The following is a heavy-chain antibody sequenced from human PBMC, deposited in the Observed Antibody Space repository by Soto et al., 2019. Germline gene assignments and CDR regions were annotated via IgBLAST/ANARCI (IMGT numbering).Heavy chain of an antibody. V-gene: IGHV1-69*12. D-gene: IGHD5-12*01. Sequence: QVQLVQSGAEVRQPASSVKDSCKTSGGTLSSYAISWVRQAPGQGLEWMGGIVPIVDTSTYAQKFQGRVTITADESTSTAYMELSSLRSDDTAIYYCVRVVAIPGYPDNWGQGTLVTVSS. CDR2: IVPIVDTS. CDR3: VRVVAIPGYPDN. J-gene: IGHJ4*02. CDR1: GGTLSSYA.